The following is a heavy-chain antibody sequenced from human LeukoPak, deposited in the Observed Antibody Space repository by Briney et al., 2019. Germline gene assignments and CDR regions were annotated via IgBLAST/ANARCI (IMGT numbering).Heavy chain of an antibody. J-gene: IGHJ4*02. D-gene: IGHD3-22*01. V-gene: IGHV4-34*01. CDR3: ARGGNYYDSSGSTSDFDY. Sequence: GSLRLSCAASGFTFSDHYMDWVRQAPGKGLEWIGEINHSGSTNYNPSLKSRVTISVDTSKNHFSLKLSSVTAADMAVYYCARGGNYYDSSGSTSDFDYWGQGTLVTVSS. CDR2: INHSGST. CDR1: GFTFSDHY.